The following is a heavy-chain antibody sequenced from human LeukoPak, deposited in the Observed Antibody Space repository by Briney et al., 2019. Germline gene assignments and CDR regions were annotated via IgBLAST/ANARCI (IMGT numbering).Heavy chain of an antibody. J-gene: IGHJ6*03. V-gene: IGHV4-4*07. CDR3: ARPPGYSSSWHYYYYYYMDV. CDR2: IFSSGST. D-gene: IGHD6-13*01. Sequence: NSSETLSLTCTVSGGSITSYFWSWIRQPAGKGLEWIGRIFSSGSTNYNPSLKSRVTMSVDTSKNQFSLKLSSVTAADTAVYYCARPPGYSSSWHYYYYYYMDVWGKGTTVTISS. CDR1: GGSITSYF.